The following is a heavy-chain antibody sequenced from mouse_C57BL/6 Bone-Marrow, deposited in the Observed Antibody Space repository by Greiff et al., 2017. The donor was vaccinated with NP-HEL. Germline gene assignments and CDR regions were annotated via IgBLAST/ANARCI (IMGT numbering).Heavy chain of an antibody. Sequence: VQLQQSGAELARPGASVKMSCKASGYTFTSYTMHWVKQRPGQGLEWIGYINPSSGYTKYNQKFKDKATLTADKSSSTAYMQLSSLTSEDSAVYYCARVYYYGSSPLYYAMDYWGQGTSVTVSS. V-gene: IGHV1-4*01. D-gene: IGHD1-1*01. J-gene: IGHJ4*01. CDR3: ARVYYYGSSPLYYAMDY. CDR1: GYTFTSYT. CDR2: INPSSGYT.